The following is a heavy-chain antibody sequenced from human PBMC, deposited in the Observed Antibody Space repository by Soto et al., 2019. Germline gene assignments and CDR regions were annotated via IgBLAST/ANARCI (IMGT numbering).Heavy chain of an antibody. CDR1: GFTFSSYA. D-gene: IGHD1-26*01. J-gene: IGHJ5*02. CDR2: ISYDGSNK. V-gene: IGHV3-30-3*01. Sequence: QVQLVESGGGVVQPGRSLRLSCAASGFTFSSYAMHWVRQAPGKGLERVAVISYDGSNKYYADSVKGRFTISRDNSKNTLYLQMNSLRAEDTAVYYCARDSGSYLDPWGQGTLVTVSS. CDR3: ARDSGSYLDP.